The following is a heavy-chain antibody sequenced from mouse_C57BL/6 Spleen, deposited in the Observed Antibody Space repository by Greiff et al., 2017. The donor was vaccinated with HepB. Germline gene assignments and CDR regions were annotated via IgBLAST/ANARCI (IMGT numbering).Heavy chain of an antibody. J-gene: IGHJ2*01. D-gene: IGHD1-1*01. Sequence: EVQLQQSVAELVRPGASVKLSCTASGFNIKNTYMHWVKQRPEQGLEWIGRINPANGNTKYDPKFKGKATITADTSSNTAYLQLSSLTSEDTAIDYCARRGGYYYGSRHLDYWGKGTTLTVSS. CDR3: ARRGGYYYGSRHLDY. CDR2: INPANGNT. CDR1: GFNIKNTY. V-gene: IGHV14-3*01.